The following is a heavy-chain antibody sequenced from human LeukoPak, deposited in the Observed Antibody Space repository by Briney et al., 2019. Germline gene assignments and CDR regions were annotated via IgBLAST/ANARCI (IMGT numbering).Heavy chain of an antibody. CDR2: ISYDGSNK. D-gene: IGHD2-2*01. V-gene: IGHV3-30*03. CDR3: ARAKVKSRPSVPGYYYYYGMDV. CDR1: GFTFSSYG. J-gene: IGHJ6*02. Sequence: PGGSLRLSCAASGFTFSSYGMHWVRQAPGKGLEWVAVISYDGSNKYYADSVKGRFTISRDNSKNTLYLQMNSLRAEDTAVYYCARAKVKSRPSVPGYYYYYGMDVWGQGTTVTVSS.